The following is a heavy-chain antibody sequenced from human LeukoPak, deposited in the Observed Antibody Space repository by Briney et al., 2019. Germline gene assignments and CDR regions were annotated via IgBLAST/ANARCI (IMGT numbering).Heavy chain of an antibody. J-gene: IGHJ4*02. CDR3: ARDTTPTARPLLFHY. Sequence: PGGSLRLSCAASGFTFSSDWMSGVRQAPGKGVEWGSYISSSGSTIYYADSLNGRFTISSDNANNSLYLQMTSLRADDTAVYYCARDTTPTARPLLFHYWGQGTLVTVSS. D-gene: IGHD2-21*01. CDR2: ISSSGSTI. CDR1: GFTFSSDW. V-gene: IGHV3-48*04.